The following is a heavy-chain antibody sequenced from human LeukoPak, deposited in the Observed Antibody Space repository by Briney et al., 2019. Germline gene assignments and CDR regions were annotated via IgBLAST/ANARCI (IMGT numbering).Heavy chain of an antibody. CDR2: ISGSGGGT. D-gene: IGHD2-15*01. CDR3: AKGLFGGDSYYYYYVDV. CDR1: GFTFSSYA. J-gene: IGHJ6*03. V-gene: IGHV3-23*01. Sequence: PGRSLRLSCAASGFTFSSYAMSWVRQAPGKGLEWVSAISGSGGGTYYADSVKGRFTISRDNSKNTLYLQMNSLRAEDTAVYYCAKGLFGGDSYYYYYVDVWGKGTTVTVSS.